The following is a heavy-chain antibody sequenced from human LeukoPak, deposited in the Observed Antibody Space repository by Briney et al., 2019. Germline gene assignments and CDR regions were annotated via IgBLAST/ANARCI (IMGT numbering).Heavy chain of an antibody. Sequence: GRSLRLSCAASRVTFSRYWMHSVRQAPGKGILWVSRIKNDGSSTTYADAVKGRFTISRDNAKNTLYLQMNSLRAEDTAVYYCVREPYCSGGSCYTYGFDCWGQGTLVTVSS. J-gene: IGHJ4*02. V-gene: IGHV3-74*01. CDR3: VREPYCSGGSCYTYGFDC. CDR2: IKNDGSST. CDR1: RVTFSRYW. D-gene: IGHD2-15*01.